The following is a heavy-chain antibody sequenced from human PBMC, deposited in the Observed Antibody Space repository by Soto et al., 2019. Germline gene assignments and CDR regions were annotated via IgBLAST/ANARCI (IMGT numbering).Heavy chain of an antibody. V-gene: IGHV1-18*01. Sequence: QVQLVQSGAEVKKPGASVKVSCKASGYTFTSYGLSWVRQAPGQGLEWMGWISAYNGNTNYAQKLQRRVTITTDTSKSTDYMELGSLRSDDTAVYDCARDYGFGELFDPWGQGTLVTVSS. D-gene: IGHD3-10*01. J-gene: IGHJ5*02. CDR3: ARDYGFGELFDP. CDR2: ISAYNGNT. CDR1: GYTFTSYG.